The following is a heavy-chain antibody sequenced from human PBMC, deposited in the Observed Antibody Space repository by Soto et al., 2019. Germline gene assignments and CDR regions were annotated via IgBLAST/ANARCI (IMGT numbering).Heavy chain of an antibody. CDR1: GYTFTNYA. Sequence: ASVKVSCKASGYTFTNYAIHWVRQAPGQRLEWMGWINAGNGNTKYSQKFQGRVTITRDTSASTAYMELSSLRSEDTAIYYCARDRHYYGSSGYYLDAFDIWGQGTMVTVSS. CDR3: ARDRHYYGSSGYYLDAFDI. V-gene: IGHV1-3*01. J-gene: IGHJ3*02. CDR2: INAGNGNT. D-gene: IGHD3-22*01.